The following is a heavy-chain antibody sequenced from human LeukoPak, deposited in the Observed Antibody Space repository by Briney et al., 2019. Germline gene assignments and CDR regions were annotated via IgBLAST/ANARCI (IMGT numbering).Heavy chain of an antibody. Sequence: SETLSLTCAVYGGSFSGYYWSWIRQPPGKGLEWIGEINHSGSTNYNPSLKSRVTISVDTSKNQFSLKLSSVTAADTAVYYCAREGGGTYYPHYYFDYWGQGTLVTVSS. CDR1: GGSFSGYY. V-gene: IGHV4-34*01. D-gene: IGHD2-15*01. CDR3: AREGGGTYYPHYYFDY. CDR2: INHSGST. J-gene: IGHJ4*02.